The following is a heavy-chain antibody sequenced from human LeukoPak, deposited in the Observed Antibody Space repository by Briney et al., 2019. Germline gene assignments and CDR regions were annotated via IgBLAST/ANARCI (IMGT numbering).Heavy chain of an antibody. CDR1: GFTFDDYG. CDR3: ARDGGYGSGSYYNPFDY. J-gene: IGHJ4*02. CDR2: INWNGGST. Sequence: GGSLRLSCAASGFTFDDYGMSWVRQAPGKGLEWVSGINWNGGSTGYADSVKGRSTISRDNAKNSLYLQMNSLRAEDTALYYCARDGGYGSGSYYNPFDYWGQGTLVTVSS. V-gene: IGHV3-20*04. D-gene: IGHD3-10*01.